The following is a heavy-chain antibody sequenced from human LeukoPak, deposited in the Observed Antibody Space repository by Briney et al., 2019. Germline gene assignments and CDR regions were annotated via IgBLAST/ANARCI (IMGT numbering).Heavy chain of an antibody. V-gene: IGHV4-31*03. CDR3: AGIVLVAAAQFDY. CDR2: IYNRGST. D-gene: IGHD2-2*01. CDR1: GGSITSGGYY. J-gene: IGHJ4*02. Sequence: SETLSLTCTVSGGSITSGGYYWGWLRQPPGQGLEWIGYIYNRGSTYYNPSLESRISISLDTSTNQFSLKLYSVTAADTAVYYCAGIVLVAAAQFDYWGQGTLVTVSS.